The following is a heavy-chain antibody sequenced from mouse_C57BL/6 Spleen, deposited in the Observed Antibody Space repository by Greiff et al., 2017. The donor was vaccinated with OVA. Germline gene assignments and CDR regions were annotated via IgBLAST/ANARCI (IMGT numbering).Heavy chain of an antibody. Sequence: QVPLKESGPGILQSSQTLSLTCSFSGFSLSTSGMGVRLLRQPSGKVLEWLEHIYWDDDKRYNPYLKSRLTISKDTSRNQVFLKITSVDTADTATYSCDRVGADYYGSSYFDFWGWGTGATVTVAS. CDR3: DRVGADYYGSSYFDFWG. CDR2: IYWDDDK. J-gene: IGHJ1*03. CDR1: GFSLSTSGMG. V-gene: IGHV8-12*01. D-gene: IGHD1-1*01.